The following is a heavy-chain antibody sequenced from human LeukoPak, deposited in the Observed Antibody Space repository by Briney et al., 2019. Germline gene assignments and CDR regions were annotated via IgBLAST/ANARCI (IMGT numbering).Heavy chain of an antibody. J-gene: IGHJ4*02. CDR3: ARDEYAYGGRTHPYFFDY. D-gene: IGHD3-16*01. V-gene: IGHV4-59*12. CDR2: IYYSGST. Sequence: TSETLSLTCTVSGGSISSYYWSWIRLPPGKGLEWIGYIYYSGSTNYNPSLKSRVTISVDTSKNQFSLRLSSVTAADTAMYYCARDEYAYGGRTHPYFFDYWGQGTLVTVSS. CDR1: GGSISSYY.